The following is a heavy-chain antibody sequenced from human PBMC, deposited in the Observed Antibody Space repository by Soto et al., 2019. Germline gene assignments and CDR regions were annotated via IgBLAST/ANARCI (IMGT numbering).Heavy chain of an antibody. CDR3: ASATRVGATIGSFDI. Sequence: GGSLRLSCAASGFTASSHYMSWVRQAPGKGLEWVSVIYSGGSTYYADSVKGRFTISRDNSKNTLYLQMNSLRAEDTAVYYCASATRVGATIGSFDIWGQGTMVTVS. J-gene: IGHJ3*02. D-gene: IGHD1-26*01. CDR1: GFTASSHY. V-gene: IGHV3-66*01. CDR2: IYSGGST.